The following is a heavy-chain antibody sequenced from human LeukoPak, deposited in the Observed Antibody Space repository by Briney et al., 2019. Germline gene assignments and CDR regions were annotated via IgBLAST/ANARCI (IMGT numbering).Heavy chain of an antibody. J-gene: IGHJ3*02. CDR1: GGTFSIYA. Sequence: GASVNVSCTASGGTFSIYAIRWVRQAPGQGLAWVGRIIPILGIANYAKQFQGRVTITADKSTSTAYMELSSLRSEDTAVYYCARASVDTYPNDAFDIWGQKTMVTVSS. D-gene: IGHD5-18*01. CDR2: IIPILGIA. V-gene: IGHV1-69*04. CDR3: ARASVDTYPNDAFDI.